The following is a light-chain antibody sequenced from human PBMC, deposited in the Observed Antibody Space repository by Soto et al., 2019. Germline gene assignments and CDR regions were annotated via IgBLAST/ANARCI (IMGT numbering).Light chain of an antibody. V-gene: IGKV3-15*01. CDR2: GAF. Sequence: EIVLTQSPGTLSLSPGERATLSCRASQSVSSNLAWYQQKPGQAPRLLIYGAFTRATDIPARFSGSGSGTEFTLTISSLQSEDFAVYYCQQYNNWPRTFGQGTKVDIK. J-gene: IGKJ1*01. CDR3: QQYNNWPRT. CDR1: QSVSSN.